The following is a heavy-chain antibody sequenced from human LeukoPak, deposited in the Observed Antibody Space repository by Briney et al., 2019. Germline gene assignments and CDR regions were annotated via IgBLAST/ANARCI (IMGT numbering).Heavy chain of an antibody. CDR2: IYDSGST. Sequence: SETLSLTCTVSGGFISGYYWSWIRQSPGRGLEWLGYIYDSGSTKYNPSLKGRVTISVDRSKNQFSLKLSSVTAADTAVYYCARGRGYYDSSGYNNWFDPWGQGTLVTVSS. CDR1: GGFISGYY. CDR3: ARGRGYYDSSGYNNWFDP. J-gene: IGHJ5*02. V-gene: IGHV4-59*12. D-gene: IGHD3-22*01.